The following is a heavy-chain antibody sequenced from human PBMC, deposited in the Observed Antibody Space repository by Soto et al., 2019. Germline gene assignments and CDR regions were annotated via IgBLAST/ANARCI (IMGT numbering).Heavy chain of an antibody. D-gene: IGHD2-2*01. CDR2: ISAYNGNT. Sequence: VASVKVSCKASGYTFTSYGISWVRQAPGQGLEWMGWISAYNGNTNYAQKLQGRVTMTTDTSTSTAYMELRSLRSDDTAVYYCARDETVVVVPAAIGDNAFDIWGQGTMVTVSS. V-gene: IGHV1-18*04. CDR3: ARDETVVVVPAAIGDNAFDI. CDR1: GYTFTSYG. J-gene: IGHJ3*02.